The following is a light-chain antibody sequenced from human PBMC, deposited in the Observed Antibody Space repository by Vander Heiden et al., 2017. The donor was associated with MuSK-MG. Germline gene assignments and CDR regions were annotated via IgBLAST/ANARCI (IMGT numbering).Light chain of an antibody. CDR1: QSISTS. Sequence: DIRMTQSPSSLSASVGDRVTITCRASQSISTSLYWYQQKPGKAPKLLISVASRLQRGVPSRFSGSGSGTDFTLTITRLQPEDFATYFCQQKVNTPFTFGQGTKMQIK. V-gene: IGKV1-39*01. CDR3: QQKVNTPFT. J-gene: IGKJ2*01. CDR2: VAS.